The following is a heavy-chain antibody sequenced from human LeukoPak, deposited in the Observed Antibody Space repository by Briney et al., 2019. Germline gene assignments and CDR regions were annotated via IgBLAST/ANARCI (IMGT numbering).Heavy chain of an antibody. D-gene: IGHD6-13*01. CDR1: GYSISSGYY. CDR2: IYPNGST. CDR3: ARAYSSSWYWNWFDP. J-gene: IGHJ5*02. V-gene: IGHV4-38-2*02. Sequence: PSETLSLTCTVSGYSISSGYYWGWIRQPPGKGLEWIGNIYPNGSTYYNPSLKSRVTISVDTSKNQFSLKVSSVSAADTAVYYCARAYSSSWYWNWFDPWGQGTLVTVSS.